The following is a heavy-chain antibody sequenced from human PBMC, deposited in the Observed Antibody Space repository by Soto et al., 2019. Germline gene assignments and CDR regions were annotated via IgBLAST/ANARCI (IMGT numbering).Heavy chain of an antibody. D-gene: IGHD3-10*01. CDR2: IKSKTDGGTT. J-gene: IGHJ4*02. Sequence: GGSLRLSCAASGFTFSNAWMSWVRHAPGKGLEWVGRIKSKTDGGTTDYAAPVKGRFTISRDDSKNTLYLQMNSLKTEDTAVYYCTTQSDSYYYGSGSYYNVDYWGQGTLV. V-gene: IGHV3-15*01. CDR1: GFTFSNAW. CDR3: TTQSDSYYYGSGSYYNVDY.